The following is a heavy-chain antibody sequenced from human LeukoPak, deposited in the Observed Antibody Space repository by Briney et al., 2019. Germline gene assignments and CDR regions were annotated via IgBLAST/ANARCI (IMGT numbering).Heavy chain of an antibody. D-gene: IGHD2-8*01. CDR3: ARLSPEAYVDY. CDR2: INHSGST. J-gene: IGHJ4*02. V-gene: IGHV4-34*01. Sequence: SETLSLTCAVYGGSFSGYYWSWIRQPPGKGLEWIGEINHSGSTNYNPSLKSRVTISVDTSKNQFSLKLSSVTAADTAMYYCARLSPEAYVDYWGQGTVVTVSS. CDR1: GGSFSGYY.